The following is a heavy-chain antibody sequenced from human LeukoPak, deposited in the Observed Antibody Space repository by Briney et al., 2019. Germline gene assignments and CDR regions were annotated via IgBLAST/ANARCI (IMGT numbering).Heavy chain of an antibody. CDR3: ARGSFDI. CDR1: GGTFNTFT. CDR2: ISAYNGNT. Sequence: ASVKVSCKASGGTFNTFTINWVRQAPGQGLEWMGWISAYNGNTNYAQKLQGRVTMTTDTSTSTAYMELRSLRSDDTAVYYCARGSFDIWGQGTMVTVSS. J-gene: IGHJ3*02. V-gene: IGHV1-18*01.